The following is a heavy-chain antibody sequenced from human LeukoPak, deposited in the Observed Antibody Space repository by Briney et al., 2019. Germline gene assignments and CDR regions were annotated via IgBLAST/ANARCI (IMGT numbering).Heavy chain of an antibody. V-gene: IGHV1-24*01. CDR3: ATLPLLRYFDWLLYSYFDY. Sequence: ASVKVSFKVSGYTLTELSMHWVRQAPGKGLEGMGGFDPEDGETIYAQKFQGRVTMTEDTSTDTAYLELSSLRSEDTAVYYCATLPLLRYFDWLLYSYFDYWGQGTLVTVSS. CDR1: GYTLTELS. D-gene: IGHD3-9*01. CDR2: FDPEDGET. J-gene: IGHJ4*02.